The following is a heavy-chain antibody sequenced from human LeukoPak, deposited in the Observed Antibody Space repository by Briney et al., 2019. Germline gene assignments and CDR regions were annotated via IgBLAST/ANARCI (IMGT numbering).Heavy chain of an antibody. V-gene: IGHV4-61*08. CDR2: IYYSGST. D-gene: IGHD6-13*01. J-gene: IGHJ4*02. Sequence: SETLSLTCTVSGGSISSSGYYWSWIRQPPGKGLEWIGYIYYSGSTNYNPSLKSRVTISVDTSKNQFSLKLSSVTAADTAVYYCARARYSSSPFDYWGQGTLVTVSS. CDR1: GGSISSSGYY. CDR3: ARARYSSSPFDY.